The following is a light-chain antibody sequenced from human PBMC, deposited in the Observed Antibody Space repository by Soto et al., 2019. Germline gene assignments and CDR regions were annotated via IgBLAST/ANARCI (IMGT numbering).Light chain of an antibody. CDR3: QQYCSSPPFA. J-gene: IGKJ2*01. Sequence: EIVLTQSPGTLSLSPGERATLSCRASQSVSSNYIAWYQQNPGQAPRLLIYGASTRATGIPDRFSGSGSGTDFTLTISRLEPEDFSVYFCQQYCSSPPFAFGQGTKVEIK. V-gene: IGKV3-20*01. CDR2: GAS. CDR1: QSVSSNY.